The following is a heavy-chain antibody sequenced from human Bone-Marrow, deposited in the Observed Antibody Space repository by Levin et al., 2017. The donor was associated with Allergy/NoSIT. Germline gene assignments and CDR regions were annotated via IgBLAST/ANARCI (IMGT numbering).Heavy chain of an antibody. Sequence: RASVKVSCAASGFTFSSYSMNWVRQAPGKGLEWVSSISSSSSYIYYADSVKGRFTISRDNAKNSLYLQMNSLRAEDTAVYYCAPLWFGEFQELYGMDVWGQGTTVTVSS. CDR2: ISSSSSYI. V-gene: IGHV3-21*01. CDR3: APLWFGEFQELYGMDV. CDR1: GFTFSSYS. J-gene: IGHJ6*02. D-gene: IGHD3-10*01.